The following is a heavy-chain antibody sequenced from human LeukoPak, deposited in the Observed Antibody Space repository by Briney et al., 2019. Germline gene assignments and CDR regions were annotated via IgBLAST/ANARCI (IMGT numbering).Heavy chain of an antibody. CDR3: ARDPGGTGTSDFDF. CDR1: GGSFTNHF. D-gene: IGHD1-7*01. J-gene: IGHJ4*02. CDR2: ISGNGNT. V-gene: IGHV4-59*11. Sequence: TSETLSLTCTVSGGSFTNHFWNWIRQPPGKGLEWIGEISGNGNTRYNPPLSCPVTISVDTSKNQFPLRLKSGAAADTAVYYCARDPGGTGTSDFDFWGQGTLVTVSS.